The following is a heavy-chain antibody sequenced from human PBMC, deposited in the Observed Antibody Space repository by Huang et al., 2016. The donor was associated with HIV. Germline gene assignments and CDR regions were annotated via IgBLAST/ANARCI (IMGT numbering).Heavy chain of an antibody. D-gene: IGHD1-26*01. CDR2: IYSGGTT. CDR3: ARGGNTVGYFDN. J-gene: IGHJ4*02. CDR1: GFTVSGTY. Sequence: EVQLVESGGGLIQPGGSLRLSWAASGFTVSGTYMSWVRQAPRKGREWVSVIYSGGTTYFADSVKGRFTFSRDKSKNTVYLQMNSLRADDTAVYYCARGGNTVGYFDNWGQGTLVTVSS. V-gene: IGHV3-53*01.